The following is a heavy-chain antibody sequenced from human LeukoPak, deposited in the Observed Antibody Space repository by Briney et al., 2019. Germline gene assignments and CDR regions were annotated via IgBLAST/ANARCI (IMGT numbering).Heavy chain of an antibody. CDR3: ARDRYGDGFAHFDY. J-gene: IGHJ4*02. CDR2: ITPSGGT. D-gene: IGHD5-24*01. V-gene: IGHV1-2*02. CDR1: GYTLTYNN. Sequence: ASVKVSCKASGYTLTYNNISWVRQAPGQGLEWMGWITPSGGTNYPQKFQGRVAITRDTSITTAYMDLSRLTSDDTAVYYCARDRYGDGFAHFDYWGQGALVTVSS.